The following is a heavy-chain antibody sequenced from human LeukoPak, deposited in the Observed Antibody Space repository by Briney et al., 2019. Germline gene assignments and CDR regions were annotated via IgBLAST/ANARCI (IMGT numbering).Heavy chain of an antibody. V-gene: IGHV3-23*01. CDR2: ISGSGGST. D-gene: IGHD1-26*01. CDR1: GFTFSSYA. Sequence: GGSLRLSCAASGFTFSSYAMSWVRQAPRKGLEWVSAISGSGGSTYYADSVKGRFTTSRDNAQNTLYLQMNTLRAEYTALYYCAKQWVDCWGQGTLVTVSS. CDR3: AKQWVDC. J-gene: IGHJ4*02.